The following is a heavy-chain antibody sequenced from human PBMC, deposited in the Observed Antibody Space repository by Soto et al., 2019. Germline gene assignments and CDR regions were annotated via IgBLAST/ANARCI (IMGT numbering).Heavy chain of an antibody. J-gene: IGHJ6*02. Sequence: QAHLEQSGTELKRPGASVKVSCKASGYTFSDFDINWLRQASGQGPEWMGWMNAKSGDTFFAQRFQDKFNMTWDTSLSTAYMEVGSLTSDYTAIYYCARGNPFNYAGFDVWGQGTTVAVSS. D-gene: IGHD3-16*01. CDR2: MNAKSGDT. CDR1: GYTFSDFD. CDR3: ARGNPFNYAGFDV. V-gene: IGHV1-8*01.